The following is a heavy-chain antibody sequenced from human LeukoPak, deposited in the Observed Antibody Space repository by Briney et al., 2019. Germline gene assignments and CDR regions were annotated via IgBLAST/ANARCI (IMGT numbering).Heavy chain of an antibody. CDR3: ASDEITGGFGAFDI. Sequence: SETLSLTCTVSGGSMSHHWSWIRQSPGQGLEWIGYISHTASTNYNPSLKSRVTISLDTSKSQISLNLTSMSAADTAMYYCASDEITGGFGAFDIWGQGTMVTVSS. V-gene: IGHV4-59*08. D-gene: IGHD7-27*01. CDR1: GGSMSHH. J-gene: IGHJ3*02. CDR2: ISHTAST.